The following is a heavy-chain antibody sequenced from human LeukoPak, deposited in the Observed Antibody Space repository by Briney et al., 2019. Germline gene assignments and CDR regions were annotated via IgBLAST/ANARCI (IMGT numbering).Heavy chain of an antibody. D-gene: IGHD3-16*02. CDR3: AKGSDYVWGSYRFLSVINY. V-gene: IGHV3-30*18. Sequence: PGGSLRLSCAGSGFTFSSYGMHWVRQAPGKGLEWVAVISYDGSNKYYADSVKGRFTISRDNSKNTLYLQMNSLRAEDTAVYYCAKGSDYVWGSYRFLSVINYWGQGTLVTVSS. CDR1: GFTFSSYG. J-gene: IGHJ4*02. CDR2: ISYDGSNK.